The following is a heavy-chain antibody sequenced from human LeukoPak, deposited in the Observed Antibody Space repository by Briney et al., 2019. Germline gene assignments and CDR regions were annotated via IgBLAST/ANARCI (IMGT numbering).Heavy chain of an antibody. CDR1: GFMFSGYW. CDR3: APGGGWEPSSGVVTHIDV. Sequence: GGSLRLSCAASGFMFSGYWMHWVRQGPGKGLELVSRIYNDGNGIFYADSVKGRFTTSRDNPKNTLYLQMSNLRGESTDEYYCAPGGGWEPSSGVVTHIDVWGKGTTVTVSS. V-gene: IGHV3-74*01. CDR2: IYNDGNGI. J-gene: IGHJ6*03. D-gene: IGHD3-3*01.